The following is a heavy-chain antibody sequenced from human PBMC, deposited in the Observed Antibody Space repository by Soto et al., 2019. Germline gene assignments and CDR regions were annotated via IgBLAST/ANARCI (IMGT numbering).Heavy chain of an antibody. CDR3: ARDPLVTGTADYYFDS. D-gene: IGHD1-7*01. CDR1: GFIFNDHS. J-gene: IGHJ4*02. V-gene: IGHV3-30*15. CDR2: VSFDGTKK. Sequence: SCAASGFIFNDHSMHWVRQAPGKELEWVAVVSFDGTKKYYAESVQGRFTISRDNSKNTVYLQMSDLRPDDTAVFYCARDPLVTGTADYYFDSWGRGTQVTVSS.